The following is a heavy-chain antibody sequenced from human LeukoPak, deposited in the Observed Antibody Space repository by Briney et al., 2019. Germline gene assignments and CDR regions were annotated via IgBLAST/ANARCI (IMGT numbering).Heavy chain of an antibody. D-gene: IGHD3-22*01. V-gene: IGHV1-18*01. Sequence: ASVKVSCKASGYTFTSYGISWVRQAPGQGLEWMGWISDYNGNTNYAQKLQGRVTMTTDTSTSTAYMELRSLRSDDTAVYYCARDSYYYDSSGYYPTVWDYWGQGTLVTVSS. J-gene: IGHJ4*02. CDR2: ISDYNGNT. CDR3: ARDSYYYDSSGYYPTVWDY. CDR1: GYTFTSYG.